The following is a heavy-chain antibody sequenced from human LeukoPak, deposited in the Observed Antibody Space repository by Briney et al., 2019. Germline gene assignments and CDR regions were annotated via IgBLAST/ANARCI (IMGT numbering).Heavy chain of an antibody. Sequence: GGSLRLSCAASGFTFSSYGMHWVRQAPGKGLEWVAVISYDGSDKNYADSVKGRFTISRDNSKNTLYLQMNSLRAEDTAVYYCAYDSSGYYYTPGDYWGQGTLVTVSS. D-gene: IGHD3-22*01. CDR2: ISYDGSDK. V-gene: IGHV3-30*18. CDR3: AYDSSGYYYTPGDY. J-gene: IGHJ4*02. CDR1: GFTFSSYG.